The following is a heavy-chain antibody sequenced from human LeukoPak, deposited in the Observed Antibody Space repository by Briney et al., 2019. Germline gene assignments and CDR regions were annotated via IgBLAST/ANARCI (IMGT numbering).Heavy chain of an antibody. J-gene: IGHJ6*04. V-gene: IGHV3-53*01. CDR1: GFTVSSNY. CDR3: ARDSEDLDYYYGMDV. CDR2: IYSGGST. Sequence: PGGSLRLSCAASGFTVSSNYMSRVRQAPGKGLEWVSVIYSGGSTYYADSVKGRFTISRDNSKNTLYLQMNSLRAEDTAVYYCARDSEDLDYYYGMDVWGKGTTVTVSS. D-gene: IGHD2-15*01.